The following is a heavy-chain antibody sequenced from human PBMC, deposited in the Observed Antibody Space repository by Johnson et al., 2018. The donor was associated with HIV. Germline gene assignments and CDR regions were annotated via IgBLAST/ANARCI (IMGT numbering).Heavy chain of an antibody. CDR2: INWNGGST. CDR1: GFTFDDYG. J-gene: IGHJ3*01. V-gene: IGHV3-20*04. CDR3: AREPMDCGGDCWGVFDL. Sequence: MQLVESGGGVVRPGGSLRLSCAASGFTFDDYGMSWVRQGPGKGLEWVSGINWNGGSTGYANSVKGRFTISRDNAKNSLYLQMNSLRAEDTALYYCAREPMDCGGDCWGVFDLWGQGTMVTVSS. D-gene: IGHD2-21*02.